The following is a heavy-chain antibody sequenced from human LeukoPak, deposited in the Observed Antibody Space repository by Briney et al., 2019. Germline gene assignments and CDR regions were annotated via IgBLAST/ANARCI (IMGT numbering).Heavy chain of an antibody. CDR3: ARGIGP. V-gene: IGHV4-34*01. CDR1: GGSFSGYY. Sequence: SETLSLTCAVYGGSFSGYYWSWIRQPPGKELEWIGEINHSGSTNYNPSLKSRVTISVDTSKNQFSLKLSSVTAADTAVYYCARGIGPWGQGTLVTVSS. J-gene: IGHJ5*02. CDR2: INHSGST.